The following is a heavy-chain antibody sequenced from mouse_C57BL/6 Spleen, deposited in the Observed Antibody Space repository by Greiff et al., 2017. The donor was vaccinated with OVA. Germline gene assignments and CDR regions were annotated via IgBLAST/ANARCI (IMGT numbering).Heavy chain of an antibody. CDR3: AKNGYGSSSYYFDY. CDR1: GFSLTSYG. Sequence: VKVVESGPGLVQPSQSLSITCTVSGFSLTSYGVHWVRQSPGKGLEWLGVIWRGGSTDYNAAFMSRLSITKDNSKSQVFFKMNSLQADDTAIYYCAKNGYGSSSYYFDYWGQGTTLTVSS. J-gene: IGHJ2*01. CDR2: IWRGGST. V-gene: IGHV2-5*01. D-gene: IGHD1-1*01.